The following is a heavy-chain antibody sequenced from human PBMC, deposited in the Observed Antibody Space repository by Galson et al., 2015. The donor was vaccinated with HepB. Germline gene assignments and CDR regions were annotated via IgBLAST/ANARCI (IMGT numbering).Heavy chain of an antibody. CDR3: ARGLIAATRAPFDY. CDR2: ISYDGSNK. CDR1: GFTFSSYA. J-gene: IGHJ4*02. D-gene: IGHD6-6*01. Sequence: SLRLSCAASGFTFSSYAMHWVRQAPGKGLEWVAVISYDGSNKYHADSVKGRFTISRDNSKNTLYLQMNSLRAEDTAVYYCARGLIAATRAPFDYWGQGTLVTVSS. V-gene: IGHV3-30-3*01.